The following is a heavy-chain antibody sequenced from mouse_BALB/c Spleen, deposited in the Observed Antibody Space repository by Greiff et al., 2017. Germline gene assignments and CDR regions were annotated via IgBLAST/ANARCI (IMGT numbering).Heavy chain of an antibody. V-gene: IGHV1S22*01. D-gene: IGHD2-1*01. CDR2: IYPGSGST. CDR3: TRALYGNYRGYYAMDY. CDR1: GYTFTSYW. J-gene: IGHJ4*01. Sequence: LQQPGSELVRPGASVKLSCKASGYTFTSYWMHWVKQRHGQGLEWIGNIYPGSGSTNYDEKFKSKGTLTVDTSSSTAYMHLSSLTSEDSAVYYCTRALYGNYRGYYAMDYWGQGTSVTVSS.